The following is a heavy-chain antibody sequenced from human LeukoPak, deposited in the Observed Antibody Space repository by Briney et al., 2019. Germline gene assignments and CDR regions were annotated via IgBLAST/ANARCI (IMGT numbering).Heavy chain of an antibody. Sequence: ASVKVSCKASGYTFTSYDINWVRQATGQGLEWMGWMNPNSGNTGYAQKFQGRVTITRNTSISTVYMELSSLRSEDTAVYYCARDRVAAAASYYFDYWGQGTLVTVSS. CDR1: GYTFTSYD. CDR2: MNPNSGNT. V-gene: IGHV1-8*03. J-gene: IGHJ4*02. D-gene: IGHD6-13*01. CDR3: ARDRVAAAASYYFDY.